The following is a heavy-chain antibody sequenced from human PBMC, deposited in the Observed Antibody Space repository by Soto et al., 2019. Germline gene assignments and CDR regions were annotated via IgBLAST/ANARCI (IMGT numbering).Heavy chain of an antibody. J-gene: IGHJ4*02. V-gene: IGHV3-30*03. CDR1: GFTFSSYG. Sequence: QVQLVESGGGVVQPGRSLRLSCAASGFTFSSYGMHWVRQAPGKGLEWVAVISYDGSNKYYADSVEGRFTISRDNSKXXXXXXXXXXXXXXXXXXXXXXXXXXXXXWLLGYWGQGTLVTVSS. CDR2: ISYDGSNK. D-gene: IGHD3-22*01. CDR3: XXXXXXXXXWLLGY.